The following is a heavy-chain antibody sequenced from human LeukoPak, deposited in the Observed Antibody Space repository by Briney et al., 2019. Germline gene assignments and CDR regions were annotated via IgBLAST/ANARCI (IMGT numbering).Heavy chain of an antibody. D-gene: IGHD3-10*01. J-gene: IGHJ1*01. CDR2: IYYSGST. CDR3: ATEGFTMVRGVIIIDLDFQH. CDR1: GGSISSSSYY. V-gene: IGHV4-39*07. Sequence: SETLSLTCTVSGGSISSSSYYWGWIRQPPGKGLEWIGSIYYSGSTYYNPSLKSRVTISVDTSKNQFSLKLSSVTAADTAVYYCATEGFTMVRGVIIIDLDFQHWGQGTLVTVSS.